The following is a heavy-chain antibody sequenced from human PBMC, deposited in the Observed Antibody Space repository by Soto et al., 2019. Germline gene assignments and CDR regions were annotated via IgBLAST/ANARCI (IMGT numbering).Heavy chain of an antibody. Sequence: SETLSLTCAVSSGSTSSSNWWSWVRQPPGKGLEWIGEIYHSGSTNYNPSLKSRVTISVDKSKNQFSLKLSSVTAADTAVYYCARVEAAAGITWFDPWGQGTLVTVSS. J-gene: IGHJ5*02. D-gene: IGHD6-13*01. V-gene: IGHV4-4*02. CDR2: IYHSGST. CDR1: SGSTSSSNW. CDR3: ARVEAAAGITWFDP.